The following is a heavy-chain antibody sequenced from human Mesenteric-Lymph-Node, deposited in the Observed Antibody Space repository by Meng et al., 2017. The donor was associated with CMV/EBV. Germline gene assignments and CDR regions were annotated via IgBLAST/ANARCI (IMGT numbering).Heavy chain of an antibody. CDR1: GAAISSSPYS. J-gene: IGHJ4*02. Sequence: VSGAAISSSPYSWGWIRQPPGKGLEWIGSIHYSGSTNYNPSLKSRVTISLDTSNNQFSLKLSSVTAADTAVYYCARDLFSVRAGGDYWGQGTLVTVSS. V-gene: IGHV4-39*07. CDR3: ARDLFSVRAGGDY. D-gene: IGHD3-10*02. CDR2: IHYSGST.